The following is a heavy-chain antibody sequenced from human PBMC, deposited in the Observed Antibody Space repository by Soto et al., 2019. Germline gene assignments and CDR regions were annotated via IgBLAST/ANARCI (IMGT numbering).Heavy chain of an antibody. D-gene: IGHD3-10*01. CDR3: ARAPLKLLWFGESVNWFDP. Sequence: QVTLKESGPVLVKPTETLTLTCTVSGFSLSNARMGVSWISQPPGKALEWLAHIFSNDEKSYSTSLKSRLTISKDTSKSQVVLTMTNMDPVDTATYYCARAPLKLLWFGESVNWFDPWGQGTLVTVSS. J-gene: IGHJ5*02. CDR1: GFSLSNARMG. V-gene: IGHV2-26*01. CDR2: IFSNDEK.